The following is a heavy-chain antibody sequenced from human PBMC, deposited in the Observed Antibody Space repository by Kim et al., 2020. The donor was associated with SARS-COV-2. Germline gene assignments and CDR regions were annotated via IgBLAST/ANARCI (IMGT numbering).Heavy chain of an antibody. V-gene: IGHV4-31*02. Sequence: GYYWRWIRQHPGKGLEWIGYIYYSGSTYYNPSLKSRVTISVDTSKNQFSLKLSSVTAADTAVYYCARVLGAITIFGVVIVNWFDPWGQGTLAT. CDR2: IYYSGST. D-gene: IGHD3-3*01. J-gene: IGHJ5*02. CDR1: GYY. CDR3: ARVLGAITIFGVVIVNWFDP.